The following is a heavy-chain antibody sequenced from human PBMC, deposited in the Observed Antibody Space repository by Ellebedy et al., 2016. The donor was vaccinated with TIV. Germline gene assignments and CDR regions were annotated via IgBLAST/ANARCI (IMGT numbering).Heavy chain of an antibody. CDR3: SSHVDTSMTH. CDR1: GFTFSSYW. V-gene: IGHV3-7*01. Sequence: GESLKISXAASGFTFSSYWMSWVRQAPGKGLEWVANIKQDGSEQYYVDSVKGRFTISRDNAKSSLYLQMNSLRLEDTALYYRSSHVDTSMTHWGQGTLVTVSS. D-gene: IGHD5-18*01. CDR2: IKQDGSEQ. J-gene: IGHJ4*02.